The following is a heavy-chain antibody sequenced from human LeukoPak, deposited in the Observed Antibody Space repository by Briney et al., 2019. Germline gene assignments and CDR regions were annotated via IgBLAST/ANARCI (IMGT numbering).Heavy chain of an antibody. CDR3: ARASFLRLPVGAFDI. J-gene: IGHJ3*02. V-gene: IGHV4-39*07. CDR1: GDSISSTRYY. Sequence: SETLSLTCSVSGDSISSTRYYWGWIRQPPGKGLEWIGSMYYSGNTYYNPSLKSRVTIPIDTSKNQFSLKLSSVTAADTAVYYCARASFLRLPVGAFDIWGQGTMVTVSS. D-gene: IGHD2-15*01. CDR2: MYYSGNT.